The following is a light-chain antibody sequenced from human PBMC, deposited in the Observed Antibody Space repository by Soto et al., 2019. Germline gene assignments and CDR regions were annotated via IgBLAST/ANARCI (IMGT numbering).Light chain of an antibody. Sequence: ENVLKNSPAVLSLSPGERATLSCRASQSVSSYLAWYQQKPGQAPRLLIYDASNRATGIPARFSGSGFGTDFTLTIGRLEPEDLAVYYCQLYDSSPRTFGQGTKVDIK. CDR3: QLYDSSPRT. V-gene: IGKV3-11*01. J-gene: IGKJ1*01. CDR2: DAS. CDR1: QSVSSY.